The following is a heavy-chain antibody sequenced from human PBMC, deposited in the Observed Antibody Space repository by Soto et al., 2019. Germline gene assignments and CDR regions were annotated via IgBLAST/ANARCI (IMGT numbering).Heavy chain of an antibody. CDR2: IYYSGST. CDR1: GGSISSYY. V-gene: IGHV4-59*01. D-gene: IGHD6-13*01. J-gene: IGHJ6*03. CDR3: ARGVGPLSSWYGRRHYYYMDV. Sequence: PSETLSLTCTVSGGSISSYYWSWIRQPPGKGLEWFGYIYYSGSTNYNPSLKSRVTISVDTSKYQFSLKLSSVTAADTAVYYCARGVGPLSSWYGRRHYYYMDVWGKGTTVTV.